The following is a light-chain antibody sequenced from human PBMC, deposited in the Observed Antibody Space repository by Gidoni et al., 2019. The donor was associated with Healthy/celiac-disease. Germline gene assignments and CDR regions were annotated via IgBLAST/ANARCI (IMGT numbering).Light chain of an antibody. J-gene: IGKJ2*01. CDR1: QSVSSY. CDR2: DAS. Sequence: EIVLTLSPATLSLSPGERATLSCRASQSVSSYLAWYQQKPGQAPRLLIYDASNRATGIPARFSGSGSGTDFTLTISSLEPEDFAVYYCQQRSNWPRGYTFGQGTKLEIK. CDR3: QQRSNWPRGYT. V-gene: IGKV3-11*01.